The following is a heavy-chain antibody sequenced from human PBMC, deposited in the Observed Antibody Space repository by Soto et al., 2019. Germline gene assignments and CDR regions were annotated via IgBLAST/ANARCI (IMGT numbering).Heavy chain of an antibody. CDR2: ISYDGSDK. J-gene: IGHJ4*02. CDR1: GFTFSSYS. Sequence: PGGSLRLSCAASGFTFSSYSMNWVRQAPGKGLEWVALISYDGSDKDYADSVKGRFTISRDNSRNTLFLQMNSLRAEDTAVYYCARWVEVSLDYFDSWGQGTPVTVSS. D-gene: IGHD2-15*01. CDR3: ARWVEVSLDYFDS. V-gene: IGHV3-30*03.